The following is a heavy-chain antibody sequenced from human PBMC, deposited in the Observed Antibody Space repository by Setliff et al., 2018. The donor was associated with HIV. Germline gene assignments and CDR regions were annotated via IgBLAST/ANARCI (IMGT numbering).Heavy chain of an antibody. CDR2: IIPIFGTA. D-gene: IGHD6-13*01. Sequence: ASVKVSCKASGGTFSSYVISWVRQAPGQGLEWMGGIIPIFGTANYAQKFQGRVTITADESTSTAYMELSSLRSDDTAVYYCARDFSGQQLVGGWFDPWGQGTLVTVSA. CDR1: GGTFSSYV. V-gene: IGHV1-69*13. CDR3: ARDFSGQQLVGGWFDP. J-gene: IGHJ5*02.